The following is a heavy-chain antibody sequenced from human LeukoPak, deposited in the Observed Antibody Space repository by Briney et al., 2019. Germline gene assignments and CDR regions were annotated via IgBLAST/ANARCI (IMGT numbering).Heavy chain of an antibody. CDR3: ARWRGREYSGYDGRYFDY. J-gene: IGHJ4*02. V-gene: IGHV4-34*01. Sequence: PSETLSLTCAVYGGSFSGYYWSWIRQPPGKGLEWIGEINHSGSTNYNPSLKSRVTISVDTSKNQFSLKLSSVTAADTAVYYCARWRGREYSGYDGRYFDYWGQGTLVTVSS. CDR1: GGSFSGYY. CDR2: INHSGST. D-gene: IGHD5-12*01.